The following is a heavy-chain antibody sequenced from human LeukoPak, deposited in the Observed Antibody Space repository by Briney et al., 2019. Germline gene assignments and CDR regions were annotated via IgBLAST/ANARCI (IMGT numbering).Heavy chain of an antibody. CDR1: GGSFSGYY. D-gene: IGHD1/OR15-1a*01. CDR2: INHSGST. J-gene: IGHJ6*02. V-gene: IGHV4-34*01. Sequence: SETLSLPCAVYGGSFSGYYWSWLRQPPGKGLEWLGEINHSGSTNYNPSLKSRVTISVDTSKNQFSLKLSSVTAADTAVYYCARAGRGRTTPRSYGMDVWGQGTTVTVSS. CDR3: ARAGRGRTTPRSYGMDV.